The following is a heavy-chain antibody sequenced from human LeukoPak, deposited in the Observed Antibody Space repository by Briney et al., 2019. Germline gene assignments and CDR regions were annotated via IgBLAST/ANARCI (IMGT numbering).Heavy chain of an antibody. J-gene: IGHJ4*02. Sequence: PSETLSLTCTVSGGSISSYYWSWIRQPPGKGLKWIGYIYYSGSTNYNPSLKSRVTISVDTSKNQFSLKLGSVTAAETAVYYCARVRDSGYDSLDYWGQGTLVTVSS. CDR2: IYYSGST. CDR1: GGSISSYY. CDR3: ARVRDSGYDSLDY. D-gene: IGHD5-12*01. V-gene: IGHV4-59*01.